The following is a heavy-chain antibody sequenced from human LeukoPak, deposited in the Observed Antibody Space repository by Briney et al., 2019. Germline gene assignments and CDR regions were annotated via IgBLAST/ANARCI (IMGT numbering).Heavy chain of an antibody. V-gene: IGHV5-51*01. J-gene: IGHJ4*02. D-gene: IGHD4-11*01. CDR2: FYPGDSDI. Sequence: GESLKISCKGSGYSFTNYWIGLVRQMPGKGLEWMGIFYPGDSDIKYSPSFQGHVTISVDKSITTAYLQWSSLKASDTAMYYCARHFGRGASNLDYWGQGTLVTVSS. CDR3: ARHFGRGASNLDY. CDR1: GYSFTNYW.